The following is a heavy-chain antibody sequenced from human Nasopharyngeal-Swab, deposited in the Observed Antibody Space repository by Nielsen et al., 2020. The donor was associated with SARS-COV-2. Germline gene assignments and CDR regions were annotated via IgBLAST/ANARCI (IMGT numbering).Heavy chain of an antibody. D-gene: IGHD3-22*01. Sequence: ASVKVSCKASGYTFTSYAMHWVRQAPGQRLEWMGWINAGNGNTKYSQKFQGRVTITRNTSATTAYMELSSLRSEDTAVYYCAFVSYDSSGYYYSYWGQGTLVTVSS. CDR3: AFVSYDSSGYYYSY. CDR1: GYTFTSYA. J-gene: IGHJ4*02. V-gene: IGHV1-3*01. CDR2: INAGNGNT.